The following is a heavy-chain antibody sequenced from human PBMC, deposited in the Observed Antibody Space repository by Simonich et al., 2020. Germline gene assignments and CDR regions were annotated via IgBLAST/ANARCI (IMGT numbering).Heavy chain of an antibody. CDR3: ARHAGFAFDI. V-gene: IGHV4-39*01. Sequence: QLQLQESGPGLVKPSETLSLTCTVSGGSISSSSYYWGWIRQPPGKGLEWIGSIYYSRRTYNTPSLKRRVTISVDTSKNQFSLKLSSVTAADTAVYYCARHAGFAFDIWGQGTMVTVSS. D-gene: IGHD6-13*01. CDR1: GGSISSSSYY. CDR2: IYYSRRT. J-gene: IGHJ3*02.